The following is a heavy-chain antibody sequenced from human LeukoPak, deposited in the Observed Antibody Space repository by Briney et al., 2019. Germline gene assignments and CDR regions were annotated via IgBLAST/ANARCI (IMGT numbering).Heavy chain of an antibody. J-gene: IGHJ4*02. Sequence: GGSLRLSCAASGFTFSNAWMSWVRQAPGRGLEWVGRIKSKTDGGTTDYAAPVKGRFTISRDDSKNTLYLQMNSLKTEDTAVYYCTTDLHLGRYCSGGSCYFDYWGQGTLVTVSS. CDR2: IKSKTDGGTT. V-gene: IGHV3-15*01. CDR1: GFTFSNAW. CDR3: TTDLHLGRYCSGGSCYFDY. D-gene: IGHD2-15*01.